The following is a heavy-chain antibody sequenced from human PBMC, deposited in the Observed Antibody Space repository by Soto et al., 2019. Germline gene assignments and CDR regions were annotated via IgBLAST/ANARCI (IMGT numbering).Heavy chain of an antibody. Sequence: QVQLQQWGAGLLKPSETLSLTCAVYGGSFSGYYWSWIRQPPGKGLEWIGEINHSGSTNYNPSLKSRVTISVDTSKSQFSLKLSSVIAADTAVYYCARDLLPYYYGSGSAGYWGQGTLVTVSS. J-gene: IGHJ4*02. CDR1: GGSFSGYY. CDR2: INHSGST. D-gene: IGHD3-10*01. CDR3: ARDLLPYYYGSGSAGY. V-gene: IGHV4-34*01.